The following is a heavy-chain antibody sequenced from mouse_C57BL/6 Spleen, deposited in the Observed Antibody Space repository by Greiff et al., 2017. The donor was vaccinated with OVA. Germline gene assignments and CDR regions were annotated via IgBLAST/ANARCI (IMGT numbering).Heavy chain of an antibody. CDR2: IYPGSGNT. Sequence: LVESGAELVRPGASVKLSCKASGYTFTDYYINWVKQRPGQGLEWIARIYPGSGNTYYNEKFKGKATLTAEKSSSTAYMQLSSLTSEDSAVYFCAREGDYGSSPAWVAYWGQGTLVTVSA. D-gene: IGHD1-1*01. V-gene: IGHV1-76*01. J-gene: IGHJ3*01. CDR1: GYTFTDYY. CDR3: AREGDYGSSPAWVAY.